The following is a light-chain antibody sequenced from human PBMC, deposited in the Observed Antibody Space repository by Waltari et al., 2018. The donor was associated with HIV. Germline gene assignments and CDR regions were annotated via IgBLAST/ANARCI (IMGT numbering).Light chain of an antibody. CDR3: QQSYSTPRT. V-gene: IGKV1-39*01. J-gene: IGKJ1*01. CDR1: QTISSY. Sequence: DIQMTQSPSPLSASVGDRVTIACQASQTISSYLNWYQQKPGKAPELLIYAASSLQSGVPSRFSGSGSGTDFTLTISSLQPEDFATYYCQQSYSTPRTFGQGTKVATK. CDR2: AAS.